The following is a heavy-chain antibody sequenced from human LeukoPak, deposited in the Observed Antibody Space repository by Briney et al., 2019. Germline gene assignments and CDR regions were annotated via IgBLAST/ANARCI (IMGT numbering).Heavy chain of an antibody. CDR1: GFTFSSYA. D-gene: IGHD6-19*01. CDR3: AKGLSSGWNLKGSDY. CDR2: ISGSGGTT. Sequence: LPGGSLRPSCAASGFTFSSYAMSWVRQAPGKGLEWVSSISGSGGTTYYAESVKGRFTISRDNSKNTLYLQMNSLRAEETAVYYCAKGLSSGWNLKGSDYWGQGTLVIVSS. J-gene: IGHJ4*02. V-gene: IGHV3-23*01.